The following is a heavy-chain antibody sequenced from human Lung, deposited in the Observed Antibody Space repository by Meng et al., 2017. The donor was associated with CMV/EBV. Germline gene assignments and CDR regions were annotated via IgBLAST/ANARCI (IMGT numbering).Heavy chain of an antibody. J-gene: IGHJ1*01. CDR1: GGASSSYN. Sequence: QGQLQGWAPGLVKPPEPLSLARTVSGGASSSYNWSWIRQPAGKGLAWIGRIYTSGSTNYNPSLKSRVTMSVDTSKNQFSPKLSSVTAADTAVYYCARGSRDEAFQHWGQGTLVTASS. V-gene: IGHV4-4*07. CDR2: IYTSGST. D-gene: IGHD5-24*01. CDR3: ARGSRDEAFQH.